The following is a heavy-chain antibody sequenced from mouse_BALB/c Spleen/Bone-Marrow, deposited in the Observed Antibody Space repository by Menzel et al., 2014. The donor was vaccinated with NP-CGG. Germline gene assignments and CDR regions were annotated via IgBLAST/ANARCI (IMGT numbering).Heavy chain of an antibody. CDR1: GYSITSDYA. D-gene: IGHD2-4*01. CDR2: ISYSGST. V-gene: IGHV3-2*02. J-gene: IGHJ2*01. Sequence: VQLKQSGPGLVKPSQSLSLICTVTGYSITSDYACNWIRQFPGNKLEWMGYISYSGSTSYNPSLKSRISITRDTSKNQFFLQLNSVTTEDTATYYCARYDYDVGYFDYWGQGTTLTVSS. CDR3: ARYDYDVGYFDY.